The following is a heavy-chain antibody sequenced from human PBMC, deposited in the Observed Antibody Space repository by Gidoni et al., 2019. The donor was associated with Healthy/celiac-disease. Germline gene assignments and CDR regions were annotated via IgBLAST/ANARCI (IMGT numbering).Heavy chain of an antibody. CDR2: ISSSSSYI. J-gene: IGHJ4*02. Sequence: EVQLVESGGGLVKPGGSLRLSCAASGFTFSSYSMNWVRQAPGKGLEWVSSISSSSSYIYYADSVKGRFAIYRDNAKNSLYLQMNSLRAEDTAVYYCATTITIPYYFDYWDQGTLVTVSS. D-gene: IGHD3-3*01. V-gene: IGHV3-21*01. CDR1: GFTFSSYS. CDR3: ATTITIPYYFDY.